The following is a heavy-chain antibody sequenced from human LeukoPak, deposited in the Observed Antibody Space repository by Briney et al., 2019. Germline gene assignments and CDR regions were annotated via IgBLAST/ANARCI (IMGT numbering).Heavy chain of an antibody. D-gene: IGHD3-9*01. V-gene: IGHV4-59*01. Sequence: SETLSLTCTVSGGSISSYYWSWIRQPPGKGLEWIGYIYYSGSTNCDPSLKSRVTISVDTSKNQFSLKLRSVTAADTAVYYCARLTGYSSESWFDPWGQGTLVTVSS. CDR2: IYYSGST. CDR1: GGSISSYY. J-gene: IGHJ5*02. CDR3: ARLTGYSSESWFDP.